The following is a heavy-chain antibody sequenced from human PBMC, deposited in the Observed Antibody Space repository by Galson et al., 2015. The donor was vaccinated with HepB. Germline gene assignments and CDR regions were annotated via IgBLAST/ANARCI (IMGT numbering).Heavy chain of an antibody. Sequence: SLRLSCAASGFTFRSYAMHWVRQAPGKGLEYVSAISSNGGSTYYADSVKGRFTISRDNSKNTLYLQMSSLRAEDTAVCYCVKGPGSAPLRNWFDPWGQGTLVTGSS. V-gene: IGHV3-64D*06. CDR1: GFTFRSYA. CDR2: ISSNGGST. D-gene: IGHD3-16*01. CDR3: VKGPGSAPLRNWFDP. J-gene: IGHJ5*02.